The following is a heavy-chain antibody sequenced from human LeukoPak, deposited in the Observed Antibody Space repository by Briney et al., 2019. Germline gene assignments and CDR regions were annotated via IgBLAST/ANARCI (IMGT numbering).Heavy chain of an antibody. CDR2: IYYSGST. CDR1: GGSISSSSYY. CDR3: ARVVFGITMVRGVKGAGASWFDP. Sequence: SETLSLTCTVSGGSISSSSYYWGWIRQPPGKGLEWIGSIYYSGSTYYNPSLKSRVTISVDTSKNQFSLKLSSVTAADTAVYYCARVVFGITMVRGVKGAGASWFDPWGQGTLVTVSS. J-gene: IGHJ5*02. V-gene: IGHV4-39*01. D-gene: IGHD3-10*01.